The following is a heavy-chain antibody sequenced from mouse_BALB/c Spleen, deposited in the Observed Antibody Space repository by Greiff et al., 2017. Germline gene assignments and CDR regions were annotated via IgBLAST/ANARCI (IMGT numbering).Heavy chain of an antibody. J-gene: IGHJ2*01. D-gene: IGHD2-4*01. Sequence: VQLKESGGGLVKPGGSLKLSCAASGFTFSDYYMYWVRQTPEKRLEWVATISDGGSYTYYPDSVKGRFTISRDNAKNNLYLQMSSLKSEDTAMYYCAREGYYDYDGDYWGQGTTLTVSS. CDR3: AREGYYDYDGDY. CDR2: ISDGGSYT. V-gene: IGHV5-4*02. CDR1: GFTFSDYY.